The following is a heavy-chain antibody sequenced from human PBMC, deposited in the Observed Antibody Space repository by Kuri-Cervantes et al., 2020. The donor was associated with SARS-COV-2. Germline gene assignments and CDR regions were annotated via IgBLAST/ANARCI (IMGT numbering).Heavy chain of an antibody. CDR2: IDWDDDK. CDR1: GFSLSTSGMC. D-gene: IGHD4-11*01. J-gene: IGHJ4*02. Sequence: SGPTLVKPTQTLTLTCTFSGFSLSTSGMCVGWIRQPPGKALEWLARIDWDDDKYYSTSLKTRLTISKDTSKNQVVLTMTNMDPVDTATYYCARIQATTVIADYWGQGTLVTVSS. V-gene: IGHV2-70*11. CDR3: ARIQATTVIADY.